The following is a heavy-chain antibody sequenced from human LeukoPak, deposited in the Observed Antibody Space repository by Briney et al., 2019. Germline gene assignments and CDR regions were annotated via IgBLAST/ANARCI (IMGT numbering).Heavy chain of an antibody. V-gene: IGHV3-21*01. J-gene: IGHJ6*04. CDR2: ISTSSSYI. Sequence: GGSLRLSCAASGFTFSNHNMNWVRQAPGKGLEWVSSISTSSSYIYYADSVKGRFTISRDNAKNSLYLQMNSLRAEDTAVYYCAELGITMIGGVWGKGTTVTISS. CDR3: AELGITMIGGV. CDR1: GFTFSNHN. D-gene: IGHD3-10*02.